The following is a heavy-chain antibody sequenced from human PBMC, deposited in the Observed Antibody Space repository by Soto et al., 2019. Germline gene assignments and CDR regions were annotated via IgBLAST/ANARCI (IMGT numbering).Heavy chain of an antibody. J-gene: IGHJ5*01. CDR1: GYTFSNYA. Sequence: GQHVQSGAEAKRPGASVKISCKASGYTFSNYAIHWLRHTPGQRPEWLGWINGGNGYIKPSVRYDCSVYISRDRSASITYLEVSSLRPESTAVYFCARILGYCDTTFCSPMRFDSWGQGTPVTVSS. CDR2: INGGNGYI. D-gene: IGHD2-15*01. CDR3: ARILGYCDTTFCSPMRFDS. V-gene: IGHV1-3*01.